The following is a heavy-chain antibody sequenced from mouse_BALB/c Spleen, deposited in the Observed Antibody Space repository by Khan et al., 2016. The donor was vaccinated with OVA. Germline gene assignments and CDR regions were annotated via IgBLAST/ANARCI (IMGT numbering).Heavy chain of an antibody. CDR1: GLNIKDIY. Sequence: VQLQQSGAELVKSGATVKLSCTASGLNIKDIYMHWLKQCPEQGLEWIGRIDTPNGTTKYDPKFQGRVTITADTPYNTTYLQLSSLTSEDTSDWYWARMARKWGQGTTLTVSS. CDR2: IDTPNGTT. J-gene: IGHJ2*01. CDR3: ARMARK. V-gene: IGHV14-3*02.